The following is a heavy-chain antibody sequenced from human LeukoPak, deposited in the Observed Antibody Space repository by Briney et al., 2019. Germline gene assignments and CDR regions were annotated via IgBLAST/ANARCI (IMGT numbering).Heavy chain of an antibody. CDR3: TTDPSYDSSGYYIGFDY. CDR2: IKSKTDGGTT. J-gene: IGHJ4*02. Sequence: GGSLRLSCEVSGLTFSDAWMSWVRQTPGKGLEWVGRIKSKTDGGTTDYAAPVKGRFTISRDDSKNTLYLQMNSLKTEDTAVYYCTTDPSYDSSGYYIGFDYWGQGTLVTVSS. D-gene: IGHD3-22*01. CDR1: GLTFSDAW. V-gene: IGHV3-15*01.